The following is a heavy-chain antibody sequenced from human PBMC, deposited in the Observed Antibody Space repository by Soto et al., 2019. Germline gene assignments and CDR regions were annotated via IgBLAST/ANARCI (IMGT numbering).Heavy chain of an antibody. CDR2: ISWNSGSI. CDR3: AKDLALDSSAFDY. CDR1: GFTFDDYA. J-gene: IGHJ4*02. D-gene: IGHD6-19*01. V-gene: IGHV3-9*01. Sequence: LILLCAASGFTFDDYAMHWGRQAPRRGLEWVSGISWNSGSIGYADSVKGRFTISRDNAKNSLYLQMNSLRAEDTALYYCAKDLALDSSAFDYWRQGTLVTASS.